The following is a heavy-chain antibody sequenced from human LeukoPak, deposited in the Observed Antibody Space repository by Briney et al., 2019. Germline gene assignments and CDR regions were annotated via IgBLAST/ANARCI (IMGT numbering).Heavy chain of an antibody. CDR2: ISSSSSYI. Sequence: SGGSLRLSCAASGFTFSSYSMNWVRQAPGKGLEWVSSISSSSSYIYYADSVKGRFTISRDNAKNTLYLQMNSLRAEDTAVYYCARGGSYSYQGFAYRGQGTLVTVSS. CDR1: GFTFSSYS. CDR3: ARGGSYSYQGFAY. V-gene: IGHV3-21*01. J-gene: IGHJ4*02. D-gene: IGHD1-26*01.